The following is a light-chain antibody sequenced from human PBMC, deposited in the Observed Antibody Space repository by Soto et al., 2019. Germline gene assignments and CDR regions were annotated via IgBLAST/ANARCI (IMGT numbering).Light chain of an antibody. V-gene: IGKV3-20*01. Sequence: EIVLTQFPGTLSLSPGDRATLSCRASQSVGSSYLAWYQHKPGQAPRLLIYAASSRATGIPDRFGGSGSGTDFSLTINTLAPEDFAVYYCQQYSNSLYTFGQGTKLEIK. CDR1: QSVGSSY. J-gene: IGKJ2*01. CDR2: AAS. CDR3: QQYSNSLYT.